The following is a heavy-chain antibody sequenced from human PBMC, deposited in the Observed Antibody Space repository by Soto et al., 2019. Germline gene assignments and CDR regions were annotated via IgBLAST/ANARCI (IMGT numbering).Heavy chain of an antibody. V-gene: IGHV3-23*01. CDR1: GFTFSSYA. CDR2: ISGSGGST. CDR3: AKAPSSSGWYLGWFDP. Sequence: EVQLLESGGGLVQPGGSLRLSCAASGFTFSSYAMSWVRQAPGKGLEWVSAISGSGGSTYYADSVKGRFTISRDNSKNTLYLQMNRLRAEDTAVYYCAKAPSSSGWYLGWFDPWGQGTLVTVSS. J-gene: IGHJ5*02. D-gene: IGHD6-19*01.